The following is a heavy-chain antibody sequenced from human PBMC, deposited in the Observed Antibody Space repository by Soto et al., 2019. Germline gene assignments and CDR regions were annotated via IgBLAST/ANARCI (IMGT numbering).Heavy chain of an antibody. D-gene: IGHD3-9*01. CDR3: ARDKDWAFDY. CDR1: GFTFSSYS. J-gene: IGHJ4*02. Sequence: PGGSLRLSCVASGFTFSSYSMVWVRQAPGKGLEWVSYIFTTGTTIYYADSVKGRFTVSRDNAKNSVFLLLNSLRAEDTAVYYCARDKDWAFDYWGQGTPVTSPQ. CDR2: IFTTGTTI. V-gene: IGHV3-48*03.